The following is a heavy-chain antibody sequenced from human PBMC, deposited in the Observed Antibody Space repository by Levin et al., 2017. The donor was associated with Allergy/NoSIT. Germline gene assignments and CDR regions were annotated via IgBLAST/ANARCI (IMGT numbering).Heavy chain of an antibody. Sequence: GGSLRLSCSASGFTFSSYAMHWVRQAPGKGLEYVSAISSNGGSTYYADSVKGRFTISRDNSKNTLYLQMSSLRAEDTAVYYCVKEVLAYCGGDCYSHFDYWGQGTLVTVSS. V-gene: IGHV3-64D*06. D-gene: IGHD2-21*02. CDR1: GFTFSSYA. CDR2: ISSNGGST. CDR3: VKEVLAYCGGDCYSHFDY. J-gene: IGHJ4*02.